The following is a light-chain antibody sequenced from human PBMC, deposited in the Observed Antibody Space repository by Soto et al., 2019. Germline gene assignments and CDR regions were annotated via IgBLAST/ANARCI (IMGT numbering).Light chain of an antibody. CDR1: QSVLYSSNNKNY. V-gene: IGKV4-1*01. CDR3: QQYYSTIRT. J-gene: IGKJ1*01. CDR2: WAS. Sequence: IVMTQSPDSLALSLGERATINCKSSQSVLYSSNNKNYLTWYQQKPGQPPKLLIHWASNRESGVPDRFSGSGSGTDFTLTISSLQAEDVAVYYCQQYYSTIRTFGQGTKVDIK.